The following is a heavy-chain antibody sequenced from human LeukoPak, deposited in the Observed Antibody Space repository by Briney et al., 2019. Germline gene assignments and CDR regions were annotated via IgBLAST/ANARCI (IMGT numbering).Heavy chain of an antibody. V-gene: IGHV1-69*01. D-gene: IGHD6-13*01. CDR1: GGTFSSYA. Sequence: SVKVSCTASGGTFSSYAISWVRQAPGQGLEWMGGIIPIFGTANYAQKFQGRVTITADESTSTAYMELSSLRSEDTAVYYCARDGGVAAAGFPPHYYYYGMDVWGQGTTVTVSS. CDR2: IIPIFGTA. J-gene: IGHJ6*02. CDR3: ARDGGVAAAGFPPHYYYYGMDV.